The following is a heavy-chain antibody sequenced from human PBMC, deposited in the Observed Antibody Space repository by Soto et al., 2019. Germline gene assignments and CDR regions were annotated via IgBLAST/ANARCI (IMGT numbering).Heavy chain of an antibody. D-gene: IGHD2-2*01. J-gene: IGHJ6*02. V-gene: IGHV1-18*04. CDR1: GYTFTSYG. CDR3: ARDLIGYCSSTSCSNYYYGMDV. Sequence: ASVKVSCKASGYTFTSYGISWVRQAPGQGLEWMGWISAYSGNTNYAQKLQGRVTMTTDTSTSTAYMELRSLRSDDTAVYYCARDLIGYCSSTSCSNYYYGMDVWGQGTTVTVSS. CDR2: ISAYSGNT.